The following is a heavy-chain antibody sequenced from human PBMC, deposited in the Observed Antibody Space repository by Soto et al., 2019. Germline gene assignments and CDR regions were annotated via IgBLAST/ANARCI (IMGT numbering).Heavy chain of an antibody. CDR2: FNPSGLST. CDR3: AKVTHRGPIAVAGPLGS. D-gene: IGHD6-19*01. V-gene: IGHV1-46*01. J-gene: IGHJ4*02. Sequence: QVHLVQSGAEVKKPGASVNVSCQASGSITNHHMHWVRQAPGQGLEWMGIFNPSGLSTTYAQKFQGRGPNTRATSTSTVYMGLSSLTSEDTAVYFCAKVTHRGPIAVAGPLGSWGQGTLVIVSS. CDR1: GSITNHH.